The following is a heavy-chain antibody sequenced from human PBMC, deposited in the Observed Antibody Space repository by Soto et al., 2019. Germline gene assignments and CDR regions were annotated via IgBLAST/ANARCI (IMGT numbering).Heavy chain of an antibody. CDR1: GFTFSSYG. V-gene: IGHV3-30*18. J-gene: IGHJ6*02. Sequence: QVQLVESGGGVVQPGRSLRLSCAASGFTFSSYGMHWVRQAPGKGLDWVAVISYDGSNKYYADSVKGRFTISRDNSKNPLYLQMNSLRAEDTAVYYCAKDRIAVAGGRVYYYYGMDVWGQGTTVTVSS. CDR2: ISYDGSNK. D-gene: IGHD6-19*01. CDR3: AKDRIAVAGGRVYYYYGMDV.